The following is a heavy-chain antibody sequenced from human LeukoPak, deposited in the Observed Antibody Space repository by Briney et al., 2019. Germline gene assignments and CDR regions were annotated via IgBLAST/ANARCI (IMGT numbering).Heavy chain of an antibody. J-gene: IGHJ4*02. V-gene: IGHV4-39*01. CDR1: GGSISSSSYY. CDR3: ARHNSGSSDSDY. D-gene: IGHD1-26*01. CDR2: IYYSGST. Sequence: PSETLSLTCTVSGGSISSSSYYWGWIRQPPGKGLEWIGSIYYSGSTYYNPSLKSRVTISVDTSKNQFSLKLSSVTAADTAVYYCARHNSGSSDSDYWGQGTLVTVSS.